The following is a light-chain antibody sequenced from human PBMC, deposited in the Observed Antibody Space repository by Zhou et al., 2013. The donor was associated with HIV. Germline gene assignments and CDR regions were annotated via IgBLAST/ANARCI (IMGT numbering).Light chain of an antibody. J-gene: IGKJ4*01. CDR2: KTS. Sequence: IQMTQSPSIVSASPGDRVTITCRANETVGRSLAWYQQKLGKASTLLIYKTSSLDKGVPSRFSGSGSGTEFTLTITGLQPDDLATYYCQQYSSFLLSFGGGTKVDIK. CDR3: QQYSSFLLS. CDR1: ETVGRS. V-gene: IGKV1-5*03.